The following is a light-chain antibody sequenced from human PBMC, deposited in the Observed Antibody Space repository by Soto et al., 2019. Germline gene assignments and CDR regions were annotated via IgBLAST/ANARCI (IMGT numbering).Light chain of an antibody. CDR3: ALYVGSGTVV. J-gene: IGLJ2*01. V-gene: IGLV8-61*01. Sequence: QTVVTQEPSISVSPGGTVILTCGLTSGSVSTSYYPRWYQQSPGLAPRTLIYNTTTRSSGVPDRFSGSILGNKAALTITGAQSDDESDYLCALYVGSGTVVFGGGTKVTVL. CDR1: SGSVSTSYY. CDR2: NTT.